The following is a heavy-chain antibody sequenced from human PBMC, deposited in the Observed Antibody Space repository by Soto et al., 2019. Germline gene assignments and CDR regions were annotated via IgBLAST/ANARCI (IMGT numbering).Heavy chain of an antibody. CDR1: GYTFTGHY. D-gene: IGHD6-6*01. V-gene: IGHV1-8*02. Sequence: ASVKVSCKASGYTFTGHYLHWVRQAPGQGLEWMGWMNSNSGDTGYAQKFQGRVTMTRNTSISTAYMELSSLRSEDTAVYYCAREKRSSSFDYWGQGTLVTVSS. CDR3: AREKRSSSFDY. J-gene: IGHJ4*02. CDR2: MNSNSGDT.